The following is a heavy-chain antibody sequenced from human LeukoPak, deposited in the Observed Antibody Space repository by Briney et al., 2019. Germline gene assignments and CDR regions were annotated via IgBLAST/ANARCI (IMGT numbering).Heavy chain of an antibody. V-gene: IGHV5-51*01. D-gene: IGHD3-22*01. CDR1: GYSFTSYW. CDR3: ATQKPYYYDSSGYFDY. J-gene: IGHJ4*02. CDR2: IYPGDSDT. Sequence: GESLKISCKGSGYSFTSYWIGWVRQMPGKGLGWMGTIYPGDSDTRYSPSFQGQVTISADKSISTAYLQWSSLKASDTAMYYCATQKPYYYDSSGYFDYWGQGTLVTVSS.